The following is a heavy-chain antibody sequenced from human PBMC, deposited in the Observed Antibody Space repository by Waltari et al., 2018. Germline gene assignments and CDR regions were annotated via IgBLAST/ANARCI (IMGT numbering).Heavy chain of an antibody. CDR3: AKEGAGSSSWYWSNYFDY. Sequence: EVQLLESGGGLVQPGGSLRLSCAASGFTFSSYAMSWVRQAPGKGLEWVSVIYSGGSTYYADSVKGRFTISRDNSKNTLYLQMNSLRAEDTAVYYCAKEGAGSSSWYWSNYFDYWGQGTLVTVSS. J-gene: IGHJ4*02. CDR2: IYSGGST. V-gene: IGHV3-23*03. CDR1: GFTFSSYA. D-gene: IGHD6-13*01.